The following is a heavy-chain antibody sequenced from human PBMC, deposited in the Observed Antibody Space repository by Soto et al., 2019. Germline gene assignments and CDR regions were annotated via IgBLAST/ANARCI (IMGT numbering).Heavy chain of an antibody. J-gene: IGHJ4*02. D-gene: IGHD6-6*01. CDR2: INGDGSST. CDR3: ARGVRGSYGFDC. Sequence: EVQLVESGGGLLQPGGSLRLSCAASGFTFTDYWMHWVRQVPGKGLVWVSRINGDGSSTNYADSVKGRFTSSRDNAKNTVNLQMNSLRAEDTAVFYCARGVRGSYGFDCWGQGTLVTVSS. V-gene: IGHV3-74*01. CDR1: GFTFTDYW.